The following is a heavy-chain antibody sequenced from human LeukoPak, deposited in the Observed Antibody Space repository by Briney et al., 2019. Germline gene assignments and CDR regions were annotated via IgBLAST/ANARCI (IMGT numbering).Heavy chain of an antibody. D-gene: IGHD1-26*01. V-gene: IGHV4-4*07. CDR1: GGSISSYY. J-gene: IGHJ4*02. CDR3: ARNSGSFYFDY. Sequence: PSETLSLTCTVSGGSISSYYWSWLRQPAGKGLGWIGRIYTSGSTNYNPSLKSRVTMSVDTSKNQFSLKLSSVTAADTAVYYCARNSGSFYFDYWGQGTLVTVSS. CDR2: IYTSGST.